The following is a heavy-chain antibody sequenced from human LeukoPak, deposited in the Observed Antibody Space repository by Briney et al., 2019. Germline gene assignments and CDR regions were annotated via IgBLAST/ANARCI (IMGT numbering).Heavy chain of an antibody. J-gene: IGHJ4*02. CDR2: ISGSGGST. Sequence: GGSLRLSCAVSGFTFSSYAMSWVRQAPGKGLEWVSAISGSGGSTYYADSVKGRFTISRDNSKNTLYLQMNSLRAEDTAVYYCAKNPSARERGPDYWGQGTLVTVSS. CDR3: AKNPSARERGPDY. D-gene: IGHD2-15*01. CDR1: GFTFSSYA. V-gene: IGHV3-23*01.